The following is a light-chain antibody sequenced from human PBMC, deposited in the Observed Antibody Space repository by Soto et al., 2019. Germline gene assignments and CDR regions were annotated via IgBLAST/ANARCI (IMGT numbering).Light chain of an antibody. CDR3: QVCDGSRDHNV. J-gene: IGLJ1*01. CDR2: DDS. Sequence: SYELAQPPSVSVAPGQTARITCGGNNIGSKSVHWYQQKPGQAPVLVVYDDSDRPSGIPERFSGSNSGNTATLTISRVEAGDEGNYYCQVCDGSRDHNVFGTGTKVTGL. CDR1: NIGSKS. V-gene: IGLV3-21*02.